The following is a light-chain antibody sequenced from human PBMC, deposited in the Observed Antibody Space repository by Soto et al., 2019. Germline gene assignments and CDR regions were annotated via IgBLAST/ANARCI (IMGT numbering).Light chain of an antibody. Sequence: QSALTQPASVSGSPGQSITISCTGTSSDVGGYNYVSWYQQHPGKVPKLMIYEVFRRPSGISNRFSGSKSGNTASLTISGLQAEDEADYYCCSYTTPSTYVFGGGTKLTVL. J-gene: IGLJ2*01. CDR3: CSYTTPSTYV. V-gene: IGLV2-14*01. CDR1: SSDVGGYNY. CDR2: EVF.